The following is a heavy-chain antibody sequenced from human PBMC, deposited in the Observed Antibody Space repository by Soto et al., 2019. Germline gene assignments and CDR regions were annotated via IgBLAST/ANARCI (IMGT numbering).Heavy chain of an antibody. CDR2: ISYDGSNK. D-gene: IGHD3-10*01. CDR1: GFTFSSYA. Sequence: LRLSCAASGFTFSSYAMHWVRQAPGKGLEWVAVISYDGSNKYYADSVKGRFTISRDNSKNTLYLQMNTLSAEDTAVYYCARFLGSASYYDYWGQGTLVTVSS. J-gene: IGHJ4*02. CDR3: ARFLGSASYYDY. V-gene: IGHV3-30-3*01.